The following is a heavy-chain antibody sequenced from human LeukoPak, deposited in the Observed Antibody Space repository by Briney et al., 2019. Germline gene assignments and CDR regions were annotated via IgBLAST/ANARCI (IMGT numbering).Heavy chain of an antibody. CDR2: IYYSGST. V-gene: IGHV4-39*01. J-gene: IGHJ4*02. Sequence: SETLSLTCTVSGGSISSSNYYWGWIRQPPGKGLEWIGSIYYSGSTYYNPSLKSRVTISVDTSKNQFSLKLCSVTAADTAVYYCASPSGTYYSRFHYWGQGALVTVSS. D-gene: IGHD1-26*01. CDR3: ASPSGTYYSRFHY. CDR1: GGSISSSNYY.